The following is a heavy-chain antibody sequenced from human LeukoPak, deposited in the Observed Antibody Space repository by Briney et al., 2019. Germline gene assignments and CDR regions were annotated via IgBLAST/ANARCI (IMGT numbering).Heavy chain of an antibody. CDR2: ISYDGSDK. CDR1: GFTFSNYG. CDR3: AKGVVAATNAAYYGMDV. J-gene: IGHJ6*02. D-gene: IGHD2-15*01. V-gene: IGHV3-30*18. Sequence: PGGSLRLSCAASGFTFSNYGMHWVRQAPGKGLEWVAVISYDGSDKYHADSVKGRFTISRDNSKNTLYLQMNSLRPEDTAVYYCAKGVVAATNAAYYGMDVWGQGTTVTVSS.